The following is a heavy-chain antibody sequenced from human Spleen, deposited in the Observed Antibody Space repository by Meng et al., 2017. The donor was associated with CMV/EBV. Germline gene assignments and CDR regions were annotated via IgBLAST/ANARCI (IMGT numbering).Heavy chain of an antibody. V-gene: IGHV3-74*01. CDR1: GFTFSSYW. Sequence: GESLKISCAASGFTFSSYWMHWVRQAPGKGLVWVSRINSDGSSTSYADSVKGRFTISRDNAKNTLYLQMNSLRAEDTAVYYCARDLRIHYYDSSLGYWGQGTLVTVSS. CDR2: INSDGSST. D-gene: IGHD3-22*01. J-gene: IGHJ4*02. CDR3: ARDLRIHYYDSSLGY.